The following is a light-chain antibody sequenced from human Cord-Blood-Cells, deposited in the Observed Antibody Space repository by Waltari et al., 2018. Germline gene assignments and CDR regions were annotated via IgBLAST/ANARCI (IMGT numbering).Light chain of an antibody. CDR2: EGS. CDR1: SSDVGSYNL. V-gene: IGLV2-23*01. CDR3: CSYAGSSTNWV. J-gene: IGLJ3*02. Sequence: QSALTQPASVSGSPGQSITISCTGTSSDVGSYNLVSWYQQHPGKAPKRMIYEGSKRPSGFSNRFSGSKSGNTASLTISGLQAEDEADYYCCSYAGSSTNWVFGGGTKLTVL.